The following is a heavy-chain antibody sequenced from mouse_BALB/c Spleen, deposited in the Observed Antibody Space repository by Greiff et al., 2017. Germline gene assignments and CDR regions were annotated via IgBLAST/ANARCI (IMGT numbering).Heavy chain of an antibody. Sequence: VQLQQSGPDLVKPSQSLSLTCTVTGYSITSGYSWHWIRQFPGNKLEWMGYIHYSGSTNYNPSLKSRISITRDTSKNQFFLQLNSVTTEDTATYYCARYYYGSSSYYAMDYWGQGTSVTVSS. CDR3: ARYYYGSSSYYAMDY. D-gene: IGHD1-1*01. CDR2: IHYSGST. V-gene: IGHV3-1*02. CDR1: GYSITSGYS. J-gene: IGHJ4*01.